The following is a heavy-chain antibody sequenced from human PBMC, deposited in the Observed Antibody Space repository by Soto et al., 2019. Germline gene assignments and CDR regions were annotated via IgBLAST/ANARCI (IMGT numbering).Heavy chain of an antibody. CDR1: GFTFSSYS. Sequence: PGGSLRLSCAASGFTFSSYSMTWVRQAPGKGLEWVSAITNSGATTYYADAVKGRFTISRDNSKNTLSLQMNSLRAEDTAVYYCAKGIGIQPGYFDHSGQG. V-gene: IGHV3-23*01. J-gene: IGHJ4*02. CDR3: AKGIGIQPGYFDH. CDR2: ITNSGATT. D-gene: IGHD5-18*01.